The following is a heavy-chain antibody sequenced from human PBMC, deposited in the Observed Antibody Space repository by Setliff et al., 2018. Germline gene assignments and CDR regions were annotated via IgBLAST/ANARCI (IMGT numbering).Heavy chain of an antibody. CDR3: ARRDNYYDSTGYSHPSDY. D-gene: IGHD3-22*01. V-gene: IGHV5-51*01. CDR2: IDPGDSET. Sequence: GESLKISCQTSGYSFISYWIGWVRQMPGKGLEWIGIIDPGDSETKYSPSFQGQISISADKSINTAYLHWSSLKASDTAIYYCARRDNYYDSTGYSHPSDYWGQGTLVTVSS. CDR1: GYSFISYW. J-gene: IGHJ4*02.